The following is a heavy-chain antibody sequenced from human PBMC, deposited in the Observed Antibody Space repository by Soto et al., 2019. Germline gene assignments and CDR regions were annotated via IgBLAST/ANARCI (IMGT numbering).Heavy chain of an antibody. CDR3: ARGLDYYDSSGYDF. J-gene: IGHJ4*02. Sequence: GASVKVSCKASGYTLTSYDINWVRQATGQGLEWMGWMNPNSGNTGYAQKFKGRVTMSRDISTSTVHMELSSLRSEDTAVYYCARGLDYYDSSGYDFWGQGTLVTVSS. CDR2: MNPNSGNT. CDR1: GYTLTSYD. V-gene: IGHV1-8*01. D-gene: IGHD3-22*01.